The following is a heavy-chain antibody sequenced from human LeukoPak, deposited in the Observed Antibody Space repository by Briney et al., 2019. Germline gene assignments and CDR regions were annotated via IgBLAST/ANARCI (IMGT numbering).Heavy chain of an antibody. J-gene: IGHJ6*03. CDR2: INTNTGSP. V-gene: IGHV7-4-1*02. Sequence: ASVKVSCKASGYTFTTYAMNWVRQAPGQGLEWMGWINTNTGSPTYTQGFTGRFVFSLDTSVSTAYLQINSLKAEDTAVYYCARAERYFDWLGYYYMDVWGKGTTVTVSS. CDR1: GYTFTTYA. CDR3: ARAERYFDWLGYYYMDV. D-gene: IGHD3-9*01.